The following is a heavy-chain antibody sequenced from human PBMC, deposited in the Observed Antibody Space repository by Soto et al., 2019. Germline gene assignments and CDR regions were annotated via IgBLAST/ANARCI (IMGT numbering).Heavy chain of an antibody. CDR1: GGSISSSNW. J-gene: IGHJ4*02. D-gene: IGHD1-1*01. V-gene: IGHV4-4*02. CDR2: IYHSGST. Sequence: SATLSRTCSVSGGSISSSNWWRFVRQPPGKGLECIGEIYHSGSTNYNPSLKSRVTISVDKSKNQFSLKLSSVTAADTAVYYCARGGFYWNYLVYWGQGTLVTVSS. CDR3: ARGGFYWNYLVY.